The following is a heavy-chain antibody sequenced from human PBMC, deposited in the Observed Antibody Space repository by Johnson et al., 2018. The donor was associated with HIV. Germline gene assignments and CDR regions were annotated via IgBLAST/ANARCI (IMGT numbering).Heavy chain of an antibody. D-gene: IGHD5-12*01. CDR3: AREAGGGYDSDAFDI. Sequence: QMLLVESGGGLVQPGGYLRLSCAASGFTVSSNYMSWVRQAPGKGLEWVSSITASGGNTYYADSVKGRFTISRDNAKNSLYLQMNSLRAEDTAVYYCAREAGGGYDSDAFDIWGQGTMVTVSS. V-gene: IGHV3-11*04. J-gene: IGHJ3*02. CDR1: GFTVSSNY. CDR2: ITASGGNT.